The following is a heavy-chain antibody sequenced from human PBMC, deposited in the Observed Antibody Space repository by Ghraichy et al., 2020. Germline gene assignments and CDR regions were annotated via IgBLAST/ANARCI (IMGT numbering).Heavy chain of an antibody. V-gene: IGHV4-59*08. CDR3: ARLPGGSVYYFDY. CDR1: GGSINSYH. CDR2: TSDSGFT. J-gene: IGHJ4*02. D-gene: IGHD1-26*01. Sequence: SQTLSLTCTVSGGSINSYHWIWIRQPPGKGLEWIGYTSDSGFTIYNPTLKSRVAILVDTSQNQFSLNLRSVTAADTAVYYCARLPGGSVYYFDYWGQGTLVTVSS.